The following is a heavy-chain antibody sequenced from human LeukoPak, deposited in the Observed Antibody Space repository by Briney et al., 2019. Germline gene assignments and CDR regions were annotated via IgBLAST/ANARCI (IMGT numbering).Heavy chain of an antibody. J-gene: IGHJ5*02. V-gene: IGHV3-23*01. CDR1: GFTFSSYA. CDR2: ISGSGGST. D-gene: IGHD3-10*01. Sequence: GGSLRLSCAASGFTFSSYAMSWVRQAPGKGLEWVSAISGSGGSTYYADSVKGRFTISRDNSKNTLYLQMNSLRAEDTAVYYCAKDRNVLLCFGERTILPSRSKNNWFDPWGQGTLVTVSS. CDR3: AKDRNVLLCFGERTILPSRSKNNWFDP.